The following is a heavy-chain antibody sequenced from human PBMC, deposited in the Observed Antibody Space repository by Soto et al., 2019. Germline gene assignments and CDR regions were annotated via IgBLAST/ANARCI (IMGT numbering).Heavy chain of an antibody. CDR1: GFSVATYN. D-gene: IGHD2-8*01. Sequence: EVKLVESGGGLVKPGGSLRLSCAASGFSVATYNMNWVRQAPGKGLEWVSSITTSTSSNVYYADSVKGRFTISRDSAKNSLYLQMNILRAEDTALYFCALYDALFFDSRGQGTLVTVSS. CDR3: ALYDALFFDS. CDR2: ITTSTSSNV. J-gene: IGHJ4*02. V-gene: IGHV3-21*02.